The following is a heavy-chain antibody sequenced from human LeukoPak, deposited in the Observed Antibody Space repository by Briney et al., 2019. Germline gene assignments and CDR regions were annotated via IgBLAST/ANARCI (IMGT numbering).Heavy chain of an antibody. Sequence: ASVKVSCKASGYTFTSYDINWVRQATGQGLEWMGWMNPNSGNTNYAQKLQGRVTMTTDTSTSTAYMELRSLRSDDTAVYYCARDQRPYGSGSYPDYWGQGTLVTVSS. CDR3: ARDQRPYGSGSYPDY. J-gene: IGHJ4*02. D-gene: IGHD3-10*01. CDR2: MNPNSGNT. V-gene: IGHV1-18*01. CDR1: GYTFTSYD.